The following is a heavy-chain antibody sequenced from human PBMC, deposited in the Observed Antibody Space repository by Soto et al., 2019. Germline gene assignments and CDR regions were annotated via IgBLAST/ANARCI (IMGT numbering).Heavy chain of an antibody. Sequence: EVQLLESGGGLVQPGGSLRLSCAASGFTFSSYAMSWVRQAPGKGLEWVSAISGSGGSTYYADSVKGRFTISRDNSKNTLYLQMNSLRAEDTAVYYCARRVGSGSHPDYWGQGTLVTVSS. V-gene: IGHV3-23*01. CDR1: GFTFSSYA. CDR2: ISGSGGST. D-gene: IGHD3-10*01. CDR3: ARRVGSGSHPDY. J-gene: IGHJ4*02.